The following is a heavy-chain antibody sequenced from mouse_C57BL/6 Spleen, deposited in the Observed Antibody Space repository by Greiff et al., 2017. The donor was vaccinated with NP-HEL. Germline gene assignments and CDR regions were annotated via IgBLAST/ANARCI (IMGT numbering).Heavy chain of an antibody. D-gene: IGHD1-1*01. Sequence: EVQLQQSGAELVKPGASVKLSCTASGFNIKDYYMHWVKQRTEQGLEWIGRIDPEDGETKYAPKFQGKATITADTSSNTADLQLSSLTSEDTAVYYCAAYYYGSSHYYAMDYWGRGTSVTVSS. J-gene: IGHJ4*01. CDR1: GFNIKDYY. CDR2: IDPEDGET. V-gene: IGHV14-2*01. CDR3: AAYYYGSSHYYAMDY.